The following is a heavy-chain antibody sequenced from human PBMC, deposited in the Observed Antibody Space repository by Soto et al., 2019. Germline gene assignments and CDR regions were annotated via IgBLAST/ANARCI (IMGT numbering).Heavy chain of an antibody. V-gene: IGHV4-4*02. CDR2: IYHSGST. CDR3: ASKGKASHHFT. J-gene: IGHJ4*02. D-gene: IGHD3-3*02. CDR1: SGSISSSNW. Sequence: XXTLSLPCAVSSGSISSSNWWSWVRQPPGKGPEWIGEIYHSGSTNYNPSLKSRVTISVDKSKNQFSLKLSYVTAADTAVYYCASKGKASHHFTWGQGTLVTVSS.